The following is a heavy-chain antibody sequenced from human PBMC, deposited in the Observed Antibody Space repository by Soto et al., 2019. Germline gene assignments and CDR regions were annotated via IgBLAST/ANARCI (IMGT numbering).Heavy chain of an antibody. Sequence: GESLKISCKGSGYSFTSYWIGWVRQMPGKGLDWMGIIYPGDSDTRYSPSFQGQVAISADKSTRTADLQWSSLKASDTAMYYCARRGYCSGGSCPNAFDIWGQGTMVTVSS. D-gene: IGHD2-15*01. CDR2: IYPGDSDT. V-gene: IGHV5-51*01. CDR3: ARRGYCSGGSCPNAFDI. CDR1: GYSFTSYW. J-gene: IGHJ3*02.